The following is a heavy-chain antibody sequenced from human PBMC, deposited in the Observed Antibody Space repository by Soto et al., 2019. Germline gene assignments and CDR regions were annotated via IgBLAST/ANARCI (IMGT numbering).Heavy chain of an antibody. J-gene: IGHJ5*02. CDR3: ARDVRLRGIEANWFDP. D-gene: IGHD6-13*01. CDR2: IYYSGST. CDR1: GGSISSGGYY. V-gene: IGHV4-31*03. Sequence: SETLSLTCTVSGGSISSGGYYWSWIRQHPGKGLEWIGYIYYSGSTYYNPSLKSRVTISVDTSKNQFSLKLSSVTAADTAVYYCARDVRLRGIEANWFDPWGQGTLVTVST.